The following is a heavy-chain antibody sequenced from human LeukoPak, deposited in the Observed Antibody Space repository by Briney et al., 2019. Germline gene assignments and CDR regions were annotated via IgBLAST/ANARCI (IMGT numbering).Heavy chain of an antibody. CDR3: ARVMITFGGVIAFDY. V-gene: IGHV1-2*02. D-gene: IGHD3-16*02. CDR1: GYTFTGYY. J-gene: IGHJ4*02. Sequence: EASVKVSCKASGYTFTGYYMHWVRQAPGQGLEWMGWINPNSGGTNYAQKFQGRVTMTRDASISTAYMELSRLRSDDTAVYYCARVMITFGGVIAFDYWGQGTLVTVSS. CDR2: INPNSGGT.